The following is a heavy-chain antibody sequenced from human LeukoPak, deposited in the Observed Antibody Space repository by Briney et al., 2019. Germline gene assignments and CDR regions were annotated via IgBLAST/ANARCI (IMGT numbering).Heavy chain of an antibody. D-gene: IGHD6-19*01. CDR3: AKKSLAVAGPSHSDY. CDR2: ISGSGGST. J-gene: IGHJ4*02. CDR1: GFTFSSYA. Sequence: GGSLRLSCAASGFTFSSYAMSWVRQAPGKGLEWVSAISGSGGSTYYADPVKGRFTISRDNSKNTLYLQMNSLRAEDTAVYYCAKKSLAVAGPSHSDYWGQGTLVTVSS. V-gene: IGHV3-23*01.